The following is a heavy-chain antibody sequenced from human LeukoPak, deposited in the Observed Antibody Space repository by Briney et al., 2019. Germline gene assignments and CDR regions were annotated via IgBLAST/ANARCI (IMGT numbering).Heavy chain of an antibody. D-gene: IGHD3-10*01. CDR2: VHTIESN. V-gene: IGHV4-4*07. J-gene: IGHJ4*02. CDR3: ARGNALSGTYYSHFDY. Sequence: PSETLSLTCTVSGGSISGYYWSWIRQSAGEGLEWIGRVHTIESNSYILSRLSRVTVSVDTTKIQFPLKLSTVPAADTAVYYCARGNALSGTYYSHFDYWGQGTLVTVSS. CDR1: GGSISGYY.